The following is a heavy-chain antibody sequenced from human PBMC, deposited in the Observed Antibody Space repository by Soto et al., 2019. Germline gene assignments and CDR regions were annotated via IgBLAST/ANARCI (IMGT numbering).Heavy chain of an antibody. Sequence: PGGSLRLSCAASGFTFSSYAMSWVRQAPGKGLEWVSAISGSGGSTYYADSVKGRFTISRDNSKNTLYLQMNSLRAEDTAVYYCAGGPSSEPYFDYWGQGTLVTVSS. D-gene: IGHD6-19*01. V-gene: IGHV3-23*01. CDR1: GFTFSSYA. CDR3: AGGPSSEPYFDY. J-gene: IGHJ4*02. CDR2: ISGSGGST.